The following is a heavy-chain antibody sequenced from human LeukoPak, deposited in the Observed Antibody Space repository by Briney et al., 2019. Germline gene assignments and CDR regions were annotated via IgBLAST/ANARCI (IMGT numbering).Heavy chain of an antibody. J-gene: IGHJ4*02. CDR3: AKDIYYDSSGPFDY. Sequence: GGSLRLSCAASGFTFSSYAMSWVRQAPGKGLGWVSAISGSGGSTYYADSVKGRFTISRDNSKNTLYLQMNSLRAEDTAVYYCAKDIYYDSSGPFDYWGQGTLVTVSS. D-gene: IGHD3-22*01. CDR1: GFTFSSYA. V-gene: IGHV3-23*01. CDR2: ISGSGGST.